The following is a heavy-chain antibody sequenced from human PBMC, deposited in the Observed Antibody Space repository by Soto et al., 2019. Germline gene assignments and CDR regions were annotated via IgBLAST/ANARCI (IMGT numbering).Heavy chain of an antibody. Sequence: ASVKVSCKASGYTFTSYAMHWVRQAPGQRLEWMGWINAGNGNTKYSQKFQGRVTITRDTSASTAYMELGSLRSEDTAVYYCARRPLGCTNGVCYSRALDYWGQGTLVTVSS. CDR2: INAGNGNT. CDR1: GYTFTSYA. V-gene: IGHV1-3*01. CDR3: ARRPLGCTNGVCYSRALDY. D-gene: IGHD2-8*01. J-gene: IGHJ4*02.